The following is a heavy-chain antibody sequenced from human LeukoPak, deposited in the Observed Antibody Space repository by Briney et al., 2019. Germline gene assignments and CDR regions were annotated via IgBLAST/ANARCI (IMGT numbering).Heavy chain of an antibody. CDR2: ISDSGSAI. CDR3: AREGWFGELYAFDI. V-gene: IGHV3-11*04. D-gene: IGHD3-10*01. CDR1: GFAFSDYY. J-gene: IGHJ3*02. Sequence: PGGSLRLSCAASGFAFSDYYMSWFRQAPGKGLEWVSYISDSGSAISYADSVKGRFTISRDNAKNSLYLQMNSLRVEDTAVYYCAREGWFGELYAFDIWGQGTMVTVSS.